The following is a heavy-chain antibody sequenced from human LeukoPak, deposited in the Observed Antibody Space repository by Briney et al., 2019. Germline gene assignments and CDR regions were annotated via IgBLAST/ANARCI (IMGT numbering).Heavy chain of an antibody. CDR2: ISSSSSYT. D-gene: IGHD3-22*01. J-gene: IGHJ4*02. CDR3: ARVYDSSAPFFDY. CDR1: GFTFSDYY. Sequence: GGSLRLSCAASGFTFSDYYMSWIRQAPGKGLEWVSFISSSSSYTNYADSVKGRFSISTDNAKKLLYLQMNNLRVEDTAVYYCARVYDSSAPFFDYWGQGTLVTVSS. V-gene: IGHV3-11*06.